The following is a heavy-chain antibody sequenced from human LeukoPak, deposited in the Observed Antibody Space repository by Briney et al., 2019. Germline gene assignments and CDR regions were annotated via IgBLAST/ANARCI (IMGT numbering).Heavy chain of an antibody. CDR1: GFTFSSYG. V-gene: IGHV3-30*18. CDR2: ISYDGSNK. Sequence: GRSLRLSCAASGFTFSSYGIHWVRQAPGKGLEWVALISYDGSNKYYADSVKGRFTISRDNSKNTLYLQMNSLRAEDTAVYYCAKRDAQYYYGMDVWGQGTTVTVS. CDR3: AKRDAQYYYGMDV. J-gene: IGHJ6*02.